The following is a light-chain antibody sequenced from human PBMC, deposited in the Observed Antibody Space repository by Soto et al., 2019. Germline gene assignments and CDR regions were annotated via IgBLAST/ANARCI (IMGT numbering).Light chain of an antibody. CDR1: RSNIGSNY. J-gene: IGLJ3*02. CDR2: DNN. CDR3: GTWDSSLSGGV. Sequence: QSVLTQPPSVSAAPGQKVTISCSGSRSNIGSNYVSWYQQLPGTAPKVLIYDNNKRPSGIPDRFSGSKSGTSATLGITGLQTGDEADYYCGTWDSSLSGGVFGGGTKLTVL. V-gene: IGLV1-51*01.